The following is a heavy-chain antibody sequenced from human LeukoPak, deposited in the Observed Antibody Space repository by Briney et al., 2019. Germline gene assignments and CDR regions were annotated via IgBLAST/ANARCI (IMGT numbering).Heavy chain of an antibody. D-gene: IGHD2-2*01. CDR1: GFTFSSYG. V-gene: IGHV3-30*18. CDR3: AKDLKQAYCSSTSCPIVYYYYGMDV. Sequence: GGSLRLSCAASGFTFSSYGMHWVRQAPGKGLEWVAVISYDGSNKYYADSVKGRFTISRDNSKNTLYLQMNSLRAEDTAVYYCAKDLKQAYCSSTSCPIVYYYYGMDVWGQGTTVTVSS. CDR2: ISYDGSNK. J-gene: IGHJ6*02.